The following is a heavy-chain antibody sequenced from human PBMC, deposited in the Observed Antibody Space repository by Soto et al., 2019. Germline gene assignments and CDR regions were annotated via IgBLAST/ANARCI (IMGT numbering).Heavy chain of an antibody. J-gene: IGHJ6*02. CDR2: IYTSGST. D-gene: IGHD3-3*01. Sequence: QVQLQESGPGLVKPSETLSLTCTVSGGSISSYYWSWIRQPAGKGLEWIGRIYTSGSTNYNPSLKSRVTMSVDTSKKQFSLKLSSVTAADTAVYYCARFGFGVVDYYYYGMDVWGQGTTVTVSS. V-gene: IGHV4-4*07. CDR3: ARFGFGVVDYYYYGMDV. CDR1: GGSISSYY.